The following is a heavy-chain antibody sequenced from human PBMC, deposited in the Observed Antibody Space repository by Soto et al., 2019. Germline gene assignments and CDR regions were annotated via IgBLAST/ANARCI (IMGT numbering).Heavy chain of an antibody. V-gene: IGHV3-30*18. D-gene: IGHD6-19*01. CDR3: VKGGSTTGWPPFDH. CDR1: SFRFSAYG. CDR2: ISDDGKTQ. J-gene: IGHJ4*01. Sequence: QVKLVEFGGAVVQSGRSLRLSCTASSFRFSAYGMHWVRQAPGKGLEWVALISDDGKTQFFTESVEGRLTISRDNSRKTLYLKMKRLRTEDTTVYYCVKGGSTTGWPPFDHWGHGTRVTVSS.